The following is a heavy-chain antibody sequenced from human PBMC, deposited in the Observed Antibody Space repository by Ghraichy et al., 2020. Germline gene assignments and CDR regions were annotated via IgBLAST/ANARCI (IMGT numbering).Heavy chain of an antibody. CDR2: ISYSGIT. CDR3: ARLGATVAIHRWFDP. J-gene: IGHJ5*02. CDR1: GGSVSRSSYY. V-gene: IGHV4-61*01. D-gene: IGHD2-21*01. Sequence: SETLSLTCSVSGGSVSRSSYYWGWVRQPPGKGLEWIGYISYSGITNFNPSLKGRVTMSVNTSGNRFSLRVNSVTAADTAMYYCARLGATVAIHRWFDPWGQGTLVTVSS.